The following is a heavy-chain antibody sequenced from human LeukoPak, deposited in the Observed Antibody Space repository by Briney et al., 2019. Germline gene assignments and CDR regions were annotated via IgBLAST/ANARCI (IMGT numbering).Heavy chain of an antibody. CDR3: ARSSSLNSRFDY. D-gene: IGHD2-21*01. V-gene: IGHV4-39*01. CDR1: GGSFNSNSFY. J-gene: IGHJ4*02. CDR2: IFYSGST. Sequence: PSETLSLTCTGAGGSFNSNSFYWGWIRQPPGKGLEWIGSIFYSGSTYYNPSLKSRVTISVETSKNQFSLKLSSVTAADTAVYYCARSSSLNSRFDYWGQGTLVTVSS.